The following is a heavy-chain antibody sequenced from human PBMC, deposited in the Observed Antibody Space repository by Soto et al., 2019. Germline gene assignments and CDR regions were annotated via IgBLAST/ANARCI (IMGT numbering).Heavy chain of an antibody. V-gene: IGHV3-30*18. D-gene: IGHD3-10*01. CDR1: GFTFSSYG. J-gene: IGHJ5*02. CDR2: ISYDGSNK. CDR3: AKEHGAESYNWFDP. Sequence: QVQLVESGGGVVQPGRSLRLSCAASGFTFSSYGMQWVRQAPGKGLEWVAVISYDGSNKYYADSVKGRFNISRDNSKNTLYLQMNSLRTEDTAVYYCAKEHGAESYNWFDPGVQGTLVTVSS.